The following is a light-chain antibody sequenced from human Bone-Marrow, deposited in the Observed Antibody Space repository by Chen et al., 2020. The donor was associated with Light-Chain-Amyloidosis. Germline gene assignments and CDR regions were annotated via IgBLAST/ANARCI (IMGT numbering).Light chain of an antibody. V-gene: IGLV3-25*03. Sequence: SYELTQPPSVSVSTGQTARLTCSADALPKQNTYWYQQRPGQAPILIIYKDTERPSGIPERFSGSSSGTEVTLTISGVQAEDEADYYCQSVDTSNTFDVIFGGGTKLTVL. CDR2: KDT. J-gene: IGLJ2*01. CDR3: QSVDTSNTFDVI. CDR1: ALPKQN.